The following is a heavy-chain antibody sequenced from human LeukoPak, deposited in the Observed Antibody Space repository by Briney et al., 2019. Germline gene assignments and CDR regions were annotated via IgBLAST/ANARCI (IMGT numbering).Heavy chain of an antibody. D-gene: IGHD5-24*01. CDR3: ARGGQGDGYSADEAFDL. J-gene: IGHJ3*01. V-gene: IGHV6-1*01. Sequence: SQTLSLTCVLSGDSVVSNSTACNWIRQSPSRGLEWLGRTYYRSKWYTDYAVSVKSRITINPDTSKNQFSLQLNSVTPEDTAVYYCARGGQGDGYSADEAFDLWGQGTVVTVS. CDR1: GDSVVSNSTA. CDR2: TYYRSKWYT.